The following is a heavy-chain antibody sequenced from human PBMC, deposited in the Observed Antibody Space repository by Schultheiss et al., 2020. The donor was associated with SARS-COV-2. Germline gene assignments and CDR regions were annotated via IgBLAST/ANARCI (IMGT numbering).Heavy chain of an antibody. CDR1: GGSISGTPFY. CDR3: ARHRSLYTMDV. J-gene: IGHJ6*02. V-gene: IGHV4-39*01. CDR2: VHYSGNT. Sequence: SETLFLTCAVSGGSISGTPFYWGWIRQPPGKGLEWIGSVHYSGNTYYNPSLKSRVTMSEDTSKNHFSLKLTSVTAADTAVYFCARHRSLYTMDVWGHGTTVTVSS. D-gene: IGHD4-11*01.